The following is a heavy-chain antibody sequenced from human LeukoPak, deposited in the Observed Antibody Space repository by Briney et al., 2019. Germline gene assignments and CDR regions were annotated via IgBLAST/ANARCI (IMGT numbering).Heavy chain of an antibody. CDR1: GYSFTSYW. CDR3: ARSSSSWTNFDY. V-gene: IGHV5-51*01. Sequence: GESLQISCKGSGYSFTSYWIGWVRQPPGKGVVWMGIIYPGDSDTRYSPSFQGQVTISADKSISTAYLQWSSLKASDTAMYYCARSSSSWTNFDYWGQGTLVTVSS. D-gene: IGHD6-13*01. J-gene: IGHJ4*02. CDR2: IYPGDSDT.